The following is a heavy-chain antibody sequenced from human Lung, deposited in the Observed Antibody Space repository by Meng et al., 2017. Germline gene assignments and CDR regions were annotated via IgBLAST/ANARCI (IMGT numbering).Heavy chain of an antibody. J-gene: IGHJ1*01. CDR1: DDSISDYY. Sequence: QGQLQASGPVVVKPSETLSLPGSCSDDSISDYYWTWVRQSAGKGLEWIGRISGSGSTNYSPSLNSRIAMSVDTSKKQISLTLTSVTAADTAVYYCARGRGPHIVGHWGQGTLVTVSS. CDR3: ARGRGPHIVGH. V-gene: IGHV4-4*07. CDR2: ISGSGST. D-gene: IGHD3-16*02.